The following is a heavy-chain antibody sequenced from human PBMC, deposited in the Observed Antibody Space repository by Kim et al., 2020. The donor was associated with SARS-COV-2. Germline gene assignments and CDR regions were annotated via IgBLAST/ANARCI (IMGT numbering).Heavy chain of an antibody. CDR1: GGSFSGYF. J-gene: IGHJ4*02. V-gene: IGHV4-34*01. CDR2: VDQSGRS. CDR3: ARREPSSWYNY. D-gene: IGHD6-13*01. Sequence: SETLSLTCAVYGGSFSGYFWSWIRQSPGRRLEWIGEVDQSGRSNYKPSLQSRLMISVNPSKNQFSLKLTSVTAADTAVYYCARREPSSWYNYWGQGTLVTISS.